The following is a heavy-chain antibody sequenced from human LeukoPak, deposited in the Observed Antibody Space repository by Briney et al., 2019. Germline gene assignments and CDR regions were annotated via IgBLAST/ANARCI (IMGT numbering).Heavy chain of an antibody. CDR1: GFTFSSYA. D-gene: IGHD3-3*01. J-gene: IGHJ5*02. Sequence: GGSLRLSCAASGFTFSSYAMSWVRQAPGKGLEWVSAISGSGGSTYYADSVKGRFTISRDNSKNTLYLQMNRLRAEDTDVYYCAKVSDFWSKNNWSDPWGQGTLVTVSS. CDR2: ISGSGGST. CDR3: AKVSDFWSKNNWSDP. V-gene: IGHV3-23*01.